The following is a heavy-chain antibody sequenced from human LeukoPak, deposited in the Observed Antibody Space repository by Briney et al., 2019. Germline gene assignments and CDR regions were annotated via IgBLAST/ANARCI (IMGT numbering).Heavy chain of an antibody. CDR2: MYTTGST. V-gene: IGHV4-4*07. J-gene: IGHJ4*02. CDR1: GDSITNYY. Sequence: SETLSLTCTVSGDSITNYYWAWIRQSAGKGLEWIGRMYTTGSTKYSPSFESRVTMPRDASKNQFSLRLSSVTAADTAIYYCARIYSRGWSLDSWGPGTLVTVSS. D-gene: IGHD6-19*01. CDR3: ARIYSRGWSLDS.